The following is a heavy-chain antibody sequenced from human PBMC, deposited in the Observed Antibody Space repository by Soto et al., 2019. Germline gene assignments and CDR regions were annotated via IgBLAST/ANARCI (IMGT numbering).Heavy chain of an antibody. CDR2: INPDGGDI. Sequence: GGSLRLSCAASGFTFTRYWMHWVRQAPGKGLVWVSRINPDGGDINYADSVEGRFTVSRDNAKNTLYLQMNSLRADDTAVYYCVRMRPTDYWGQGTLVTVSS. V-gene: IGHV3-74*01. CDR1: GFTFTRYW. CDR3: VRMRPTDY. J-gene: IGHJ4*02.